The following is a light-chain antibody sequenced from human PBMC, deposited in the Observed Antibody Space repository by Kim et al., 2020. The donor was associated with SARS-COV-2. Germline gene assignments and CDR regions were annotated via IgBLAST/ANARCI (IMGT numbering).Light chain of an antibody. Sequence: GQSVTISCTGTSSDVGGYDYVSWYQQYPGKAPKLIVYEINKRPSEVPDRFSGSKSGNSAYLTVSGLQAEDEADYYCSSYAGISTYVFGTGTKLTVL. CDR1: SSDVGGYDY. CDR3: SSYAGISTYV. CDR2: EIN. V-gene: IGLV2-8*01. J-gene: IGLJ1*01.